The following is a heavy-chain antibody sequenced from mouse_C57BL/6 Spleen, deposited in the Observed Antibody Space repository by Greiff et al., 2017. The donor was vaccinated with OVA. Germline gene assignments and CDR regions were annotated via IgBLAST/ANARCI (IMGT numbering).Heavy chain of an antibody. J-gene: IGHJ1*03. CDR2: IRNKANGYTT. CDR3: ARYSDGDYFWYFDG. D-gene: IGHD2-13*01. CDR1: GFTFTDYY. V-gene: IGHV7-3*01. Sequence: DVHLVESGGGLVQPGGSLSLSCAASGFTFTDYYMSWVRQPPGQALAWLGFIRNKANGYTTEYSASVKGRFTISRDKSQSILYLQMNARRAEDSATYYCARYSDGDYFWYFDGWGTGTTVTGSS.